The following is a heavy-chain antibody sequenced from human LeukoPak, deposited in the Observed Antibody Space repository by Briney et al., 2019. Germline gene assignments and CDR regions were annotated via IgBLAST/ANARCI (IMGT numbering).Heavy chain of an antibody. CDR3: LRGDRRDY. J-gene: IGHJ4*02. CDR1: GFTFNTCS. Sequence: GGSLRHSCEASGFTFNTCSMNWARQAPGKGLEWVSSIDSSGGYMFYADSVKGRFIISRDNAKDSLYLQMNSLRVEDTAVYYCLRGDRRDYWGQGTLVTVSS. CDR2: IDSSGGYM. V-gene: IGHV3-21*06.